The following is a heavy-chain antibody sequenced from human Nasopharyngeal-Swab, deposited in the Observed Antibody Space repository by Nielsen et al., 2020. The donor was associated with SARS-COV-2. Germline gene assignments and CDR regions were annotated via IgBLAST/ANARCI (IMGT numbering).Heavy chain of an antibody. D-gene: IGHD3-9*01. Sequence: GESLKISCTTSGFDFEDYVMSWVRQAPGKGLEWVGLIRTKAYGGTAEYAASVRGRFSISRDDSKRIAHLQMSSLESEDTAMYYCTRGHDVLTAFYLDWGQGTLVTASS. J-gene: IGHJ4*02. V-gene: IGHV3-49*04. CDR3: TRGHDVLTAFYLD. CDR2: IRTKAYGGTA. CDR1: GFDFEDYV.